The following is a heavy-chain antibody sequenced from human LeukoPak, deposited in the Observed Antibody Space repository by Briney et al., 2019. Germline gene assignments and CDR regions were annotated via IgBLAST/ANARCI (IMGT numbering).Heavy chain of an antibody. J-gene: IGHJ4*02. V-gene: IGHV4-34*01. CDR2: INHSGST. CDR1: GGSFSGYY. CDR3: ERGRGYDFWSGDSYFDN. D-gene: IGHD3-3*01. Sequence: PSETLSLTCAVYGGSFSGYYWSWIRQPPGKGLEWIGEINHSGSTNYNPSLKSRVTISVDTSKNQFSLKLSSVTAADTAVYYCERGRGYDFWSGDSYFDNWGQGTLVTVSS.